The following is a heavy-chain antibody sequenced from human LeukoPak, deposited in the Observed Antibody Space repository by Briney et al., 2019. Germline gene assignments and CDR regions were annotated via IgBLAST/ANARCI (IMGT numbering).Heavy chain of an antibody. V-gene: IGHV4-30-2*01. Sequence: SQTLSLTCTVSGGSISSGGYYWSWIRQPPGKGLEWIVYIYHSGSTYYNPSLKSRVTISVVRSKNQFSLKLSSVTAADTAVYYCARYRTIFGVVIRNYYFDYWGQGTLVTVSS. CDR2: IYHSGST. CDR3: ARYRTIFGVVIRNYYFDY. D-gene: IGHD3-3*01. J-gene: IGHJ4*02. CDR1: GGSISSGGYY.